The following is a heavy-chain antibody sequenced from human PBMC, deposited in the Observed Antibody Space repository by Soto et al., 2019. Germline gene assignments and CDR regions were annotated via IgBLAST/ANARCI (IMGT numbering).Heavy chain of an antibody. CDR2: ISGDGGST. V-gene: IGHV3-30-3*02. J-gene: IGHJ5*02. D-gene: IGHD6-6*01. CDR3: AKRIAARLGQVLGP. CDR1: GFTFSTYA. Sequence: PGGSLRLSCAVSGFTFSTYAMHWVRQAPSKGLEWVSLISGDGGSTYYADSVKGRFTISRDNSKNTLYLQMNSLRAEDTAVYYCAKRIAARLGQVLGPWGQGTLVTVSS.